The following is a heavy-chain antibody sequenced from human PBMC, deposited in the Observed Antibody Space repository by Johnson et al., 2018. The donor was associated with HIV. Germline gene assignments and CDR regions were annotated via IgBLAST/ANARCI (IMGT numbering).Heavy chain of an antibody. D-gene: IGHD4-23*01. CDR1: GFTFSSYA. CDR2: IKQDGSEK. J-gene: IGHJ3*02. V-gene: IGHV3-7*03. Sequence: VQLVESGGGVVQPGRSLRLSCAASGFTFSSYAMHWVRRAPGKGLEWVANIKQDGSEKYFVDSVKGRFSISRDNTKNSLYLQMNSLRAEDTALYYCAKDRWSTGGAFDIWGQGTMVTVSS. CDR3: AKDRWSTGGAFDI.